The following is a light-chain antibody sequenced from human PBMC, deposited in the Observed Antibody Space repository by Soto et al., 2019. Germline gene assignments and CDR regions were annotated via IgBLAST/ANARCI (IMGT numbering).Light chain of an antibody. CDR1: QSVSSNY. Sequence: DIVLTQSQGTLSLSPEERATLSCRASQSVSSNYLAWYQQKPGQAPRLLIHGASTRATGVPDRFSGSGSGTDFTLTISRLEPEDFAVYHCQQYGSLSWTFGQGTKVEIK. J-gene: IGKJ1*01. CDR2: GAS. V-gene: IGKV3-20*01. CDR3: QQYGSLSWT.